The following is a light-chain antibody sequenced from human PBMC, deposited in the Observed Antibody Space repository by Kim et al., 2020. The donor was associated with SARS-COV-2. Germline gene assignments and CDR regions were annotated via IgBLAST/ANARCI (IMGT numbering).Light chain of an antibody. CDR1: ALPKQY. Sequence: PGQTARIACSGDALPKQYAYWFQQKPGQAPVVLIYEDTERPSGSPERFSGSTSGTTVTLTISAVQAEEEADYYCQSADSSDTFWVFGGGTQLTVL. CDR3: QSADSSDTFWV. J-gene: IGLJ3*02. CDR2: EDT. V-gene: IGLV3-25*01.